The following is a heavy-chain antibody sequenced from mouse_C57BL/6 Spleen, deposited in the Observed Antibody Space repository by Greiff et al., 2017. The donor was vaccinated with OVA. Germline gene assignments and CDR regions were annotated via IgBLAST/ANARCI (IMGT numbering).Heavy chain of an antibody. Sequence: EVKLEESGGGLVQPGGSMKLSCVASGFTFSNYWMNWVRQSPEKGLEWVAQIRLKSDNYATHYAESVKGRFTISRDDSKSSVYLQMNNLRAEDTGIYYCTAGTTVVDYWGQGTTLTVSS. CDR1: GFTFSNYW. D-gene: IGHD1-1*01. CDR2: IRLKSDNYAT. V-gene: IGHV6-3*01. CDR3: TAGTTVVDY. J-gene: IGHJ2*01.